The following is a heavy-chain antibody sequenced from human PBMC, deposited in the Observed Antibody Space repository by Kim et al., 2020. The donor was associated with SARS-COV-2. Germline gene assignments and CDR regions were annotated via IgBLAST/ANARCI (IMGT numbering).Heavy chain of an antibody. V-gene: IGHV3-49*04. J-gene: IGHJ4*02. D-gene: IGHD6-19*01. CDR1: GFTFGDYA. Sequence: GGSLRLSCTASGFTFGDYAMSWVRQAPGKGLEWVGFIRSKAYGGTTEYAASVKGRFTISRDDSKSIAYLQMNSLKTEDTAVYYCTSSTYSSGWILYYWGQGTLVTVSS. CDR3: TSSTYSSGWILYY. CDR2: IRSKAYGGTT.